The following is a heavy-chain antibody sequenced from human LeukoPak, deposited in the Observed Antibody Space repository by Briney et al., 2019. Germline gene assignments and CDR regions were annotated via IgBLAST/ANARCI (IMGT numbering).Heavy chain of an antibody. J-gene: IGHJ3*02. CDR1: GYTFGAYY. CDR3: ATWGLHFDI. V-gene: IGHV1-2*02. CDR2: IRPNSGGT. D-gene: IGHD3-16*01. Sequence: ASVKVSCKASGYTFGAYYMYWVRQAPGQGLEWMGWIRPNSGGTNYTQKFQGRVTMTRDTSINTAYMELSRLTSDDTAVYFCATWGLHFDIWGQGTMVIVAS.